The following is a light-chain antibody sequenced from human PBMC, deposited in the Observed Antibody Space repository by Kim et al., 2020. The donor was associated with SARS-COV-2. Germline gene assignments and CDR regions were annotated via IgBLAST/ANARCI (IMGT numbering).Light chain of an antibody. V-gene: IGLV2-11*01. J-gene: IGLJ3*02. CDR1: SSDVGCYNY. Sequence: PGQSVTISCTGTSSDVGCYNYVSWYQQHPGKAPKLMIYDVSKRPSGVPDRFSGSKSGNTASLTISGLQAEDEADYYCCSYAGSFWVFGGGTQLTVL. CDR2: DVS. CDR3: CSYAGSFWV.